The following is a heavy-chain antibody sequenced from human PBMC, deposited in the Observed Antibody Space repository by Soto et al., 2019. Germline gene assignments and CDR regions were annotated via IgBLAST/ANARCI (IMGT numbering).Heavy chain of an antibody. CDR1: GFTVSSNY. Sequence: GGSLRLSCAASGFTVSSNYMSWVRQAPGKGLEWVSLIQSGGSTYYADSVKGRFTISRDNSKNTLYLQMNSLRAEDTAVYYCAKDWYSGYAAFDIGGQGKMVTVSS. J-gene: IGHJ3*02. V-gene: IGHV3-53*01. CDR3: AKDWYSGYAAFDI. D-gene: IGHD5-12*01. CDR2: IQSGGST.